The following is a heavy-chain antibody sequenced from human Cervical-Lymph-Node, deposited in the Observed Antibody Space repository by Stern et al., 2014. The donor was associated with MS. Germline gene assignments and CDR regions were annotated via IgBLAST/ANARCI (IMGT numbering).Heavy chain of an antibody. CDR2: IYPYDSDT. V-gene: IGHV5-51*01. CDR1: GYSFTIYY. J-gene: IGHJ4*02. CDR3: ARHVQGFDY. Sequence: VQLVESGAEVKKLGESLKISCKLSGYSFTIYYIAWVLQMPGKGLEWMGVIYPYDSDTTYSPSFQGQVTISADKSITTAYLQWSSLRASDTAMYYCARHVQGFDYWGQGTLVTVSS.